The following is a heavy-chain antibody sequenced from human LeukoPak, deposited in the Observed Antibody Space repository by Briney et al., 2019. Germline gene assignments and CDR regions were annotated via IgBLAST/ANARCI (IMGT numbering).Heavy chain of an antibody. D-gene: IGHD5-12*01. CDR2: IGISSGNT. J-gene: IGHJ4*01. Sequence: GGSLRLSCAASGFNFIDYSMNWVRQAPGKGLEWISYIGISSGNTKYADSVKGRFTISRDKARNSLYLQMNSLRVEDAAVYYCARDHRYAFDNWGHGTLVTVS. CDR3: ARDHRYAFDN. CDR1: GFNFIDYS. V-gene: IGHV3-48*01.